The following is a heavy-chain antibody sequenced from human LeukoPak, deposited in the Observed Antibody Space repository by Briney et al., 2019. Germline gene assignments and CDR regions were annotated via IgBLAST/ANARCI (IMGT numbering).Heavy chain of an antibody. D-gene: IGHD1-7*01. J-gene: IGHJ5*02. Sequence: KTGGPLRLSCAASGFTFSDYYMSWIRQAPGKGLEWVSYISSSGSTIYYADSVKGRFTISRDNAKNSLYLQMNSLRAEDTAVYYCARSGSLYNWNYEDHNWFDPWGQGTLVTVSS. CDR2: ISSSGSTI. V-gene: IGHV3-11*01. CDR3: ARSGSLYNWNYEDHNWFDP. CDR1: GFTFSDYY.